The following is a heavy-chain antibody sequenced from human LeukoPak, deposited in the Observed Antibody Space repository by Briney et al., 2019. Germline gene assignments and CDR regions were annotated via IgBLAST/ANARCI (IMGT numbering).Heavy chain of an antibody. Sequence: GESLKISCQGSGYNFTSYWIGWVRQMPGKGLEWMGIIYPGDSDTRYSPSFQGQVTISADKSISTAYLQWSSLKASDTAMYYCARPIYGDYDLYYFDYWGQGTPVTVSS. CDR2: IYPGDSDT. CDR1: GYNFTSYW. D-gene: IGHD4-17*01. CDR3: ARPIYGDYDLYYFDY. J-gene: IGHJ4*02. V-gene: IGHV5-51*01.